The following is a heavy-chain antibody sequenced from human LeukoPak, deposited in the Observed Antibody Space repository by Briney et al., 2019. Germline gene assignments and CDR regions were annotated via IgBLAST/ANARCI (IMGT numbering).Heavy chain of an antibody. Sequence: SQTLSLTCALSGDILSSHSASWHWFRQSPARGLEWLVRKFFNSQWCYYYAVSVRGRINIFPDTSKNQISLHLNAVTPEDPAVYYCARRRYTSYSGYFDLWCQGTLVTVSS. J-gene: IGHJ5*02. CDR2: KFFNSQWCY. CDR3: ARRRYTSYSGYFDL. CDR1: GDILSSHSAS. D-gene: IGHD3-9*01. V-gene: IGHV6-1*01.